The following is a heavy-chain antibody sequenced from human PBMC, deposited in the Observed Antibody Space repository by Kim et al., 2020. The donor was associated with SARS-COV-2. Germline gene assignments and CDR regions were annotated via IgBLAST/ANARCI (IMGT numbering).Heavy chain of an antibody. CDR3: VKDRWVGAITAYFDY. J-gene: IGHJ4*01. CDR2: TNNHGGST. D-gene: IGHD1-26*01. Sequence: GGSLRLSCVASGFTFSDFAMGWVRQAPGKGLEWVALTNNHGGSTYYADSVKGRFTISNDNSRNPLSLQMNSLRGDDTAVYHCVKDRWVGAITAYFDYWG. CDR1: GFTFSDFA. V-gene: IGHV3-23*01.